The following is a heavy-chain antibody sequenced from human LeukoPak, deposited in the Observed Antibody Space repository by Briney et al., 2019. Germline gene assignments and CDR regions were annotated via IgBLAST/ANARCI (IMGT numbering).Heavy chain of an antibody. CDR3: ARLSSFAFDI. CDR2: ILHNGDST. CDR1: GFTYSTYV. Sequence: PGGSLRLSCAASGFTYSTYVVSWVRQAPGKGLEWLSLILHNGDSTYYADSVKGRFTISRDNSKNTLYLQMNSLRAEDTAVYYCARLSSFAFDIWGQGTMVTVSS. V-gene: IGHV3-23*01. J-gene: IGHJ3*02. D-gene: IGHD3-16*02.